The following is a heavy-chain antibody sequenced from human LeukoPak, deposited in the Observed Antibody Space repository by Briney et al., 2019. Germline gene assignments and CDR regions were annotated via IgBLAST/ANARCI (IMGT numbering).Heavy chain of an antibody. CDR1: GFTFSSYG. D-gene: IGHD3-3*01. V-gene: IGHV3-30*18. J-gene: IGHJ6*02. Sequence: PGGSLRLSCAASGFTFSSYGMHWVRQAPGKGLEWVAVISYDGSNKYYADSVKGRFTISRDNSKNTLHLQMNSLRAEDTAVYYCAKDPVHYDFWSGYYNRYYYYGMDVWGQGTTVTVSS. CDR3: AKDPVHYDFWSGYYNRYYYYGMDV. CDR2: ISYDGSNK.